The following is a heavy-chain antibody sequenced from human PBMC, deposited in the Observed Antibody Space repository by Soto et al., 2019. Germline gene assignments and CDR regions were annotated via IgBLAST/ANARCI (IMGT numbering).Heavy chain of an antibody. CDR1: GYDFTFYW. CDR2: IYPDDSDT. V-gene: IGHV5-51*01. D-gene: IGHD3-16*01. CDR3: ARHQGEQSAFDI. Sequence: GESLKISCGASGYDFTFYWIGWVRQLPGKGLEWMGIIYPDDSDTRYSPSFQGQVTISADKSITTAFLQWSSLEASDTGMYYCARHQGEQSAFDIWGQGTMVTVSS. J-gene: IGHJ3*02.